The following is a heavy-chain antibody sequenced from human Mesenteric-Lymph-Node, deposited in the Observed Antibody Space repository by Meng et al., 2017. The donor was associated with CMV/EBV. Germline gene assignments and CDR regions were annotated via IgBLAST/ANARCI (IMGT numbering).Heavy chain of an antibody. CDR3: AGASFWIGYSSLDY. J-gene: IGHJ4*02. D-gene: IGHD3-3*01. V-gene: IGHV4-31*03. CDR1: GGSISSGGYY. Sequence: SETLSLTCTVSGGSISSGGYYWSWTRQHPGKGLEWIGYIYYSGSTYYNPSLKSRVTIPVDTSKNQFSLKPSSVTAADTAVYYCAGASFWIGYSSLDYWGQGTLVTVSS. CDR2: IYYSGST.